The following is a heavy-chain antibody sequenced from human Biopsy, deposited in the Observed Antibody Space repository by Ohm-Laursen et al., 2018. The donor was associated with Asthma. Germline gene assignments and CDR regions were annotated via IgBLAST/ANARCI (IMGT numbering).Heavy chain of an antibody. CDR1: GFAFSSYA. J-gene: IGHJ4*02. V-gene: IGHV3-30*03. D-gene: IGHD2-15*01. CDR2: ISYDGSIT. CDR3: GIVVAANPFQGDC. Sequence: SLRLSCAPAGFAFSSYAMNWVRQAPGKGLEWVAVISYDGSITHYADSVKGRFTISRDNSKNTVYLDISSLRIEDTAVFYCGIVVAANPFQGDCWGQGTLVTVSS.